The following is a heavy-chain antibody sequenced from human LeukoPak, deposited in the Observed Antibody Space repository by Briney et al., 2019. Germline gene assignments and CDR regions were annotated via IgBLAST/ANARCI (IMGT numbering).Heavy chain of an antibody. CDR2: FDTGFGT. J-gene: IGHJ4*02. V-gene: IGHV3-23*01. D-gene: IGHD6-19*01. CDR3: ARSSGWWSLDY. CDR1: GFTLSTAS. Sequence: GGSLRLSCAASGFTLSTASLHWVRQAPGRGLEWVSAFDTGFGTYYPDSLKGRFTISRDNSKNTLFLQMNSLRAEDTAVYYCARSSGWWSLDYWGQGTLVTVSS.